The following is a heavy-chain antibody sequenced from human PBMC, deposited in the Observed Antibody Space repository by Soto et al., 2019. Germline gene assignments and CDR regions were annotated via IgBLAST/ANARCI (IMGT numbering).Heavy chain of an antibody. D-gene: IGHD5-12*01. V-gene: IGHV3-30*18. Sequence: QVQLVESGGGVVQPGRSLRLSCAASGFTFSSYGMHWVRQAPGKGLEWVAVISYDGSNKYYADSVKGRFTISRDNSKNTLYLQMNSLRAEDMAVYYCAKDKHGYSGYYYGMDVWGQGTTVTVSS. CDR2: ISYDGSNK. CDR3: AKDKHGYSGYYYGMDV. CDR1: GFTFSSYG. J-gene: IGHJ6*02.